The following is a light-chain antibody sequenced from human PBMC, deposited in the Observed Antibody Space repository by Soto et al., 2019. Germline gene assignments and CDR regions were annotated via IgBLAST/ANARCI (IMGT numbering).Light chain of an antibody. CDR3: QQYHTYWWT. Sequence: DIQMTQSPSTLSASVGDRVTITCRASQTIINWLAWYQQKPGKAPKLLNYKASTLEGEVPSRFSGSGSETEFTLTINSLQPDDSATYYCQQYHTYWWTFGQGTKVDIK. CDR1: QTIINW. V-gene: IGKV1-5*03. CDR2: KAS. J-gene: IGKJ1*01.